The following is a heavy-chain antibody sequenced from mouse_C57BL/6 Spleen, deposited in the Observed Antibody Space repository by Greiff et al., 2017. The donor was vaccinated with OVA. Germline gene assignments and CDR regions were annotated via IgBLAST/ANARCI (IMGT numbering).Heavy chain of an antibody. Sequence: VKQSHGKRLEWIGDINPNNGGTSYNQKFKGKATLTVDKSSSTAYMELRSLTSEDSAVYYCARGVITTVAYYFDYWGQGTTLTVSS. V-gene: IGHV1-26*01. D-gene: IGHD1-1*01. J-gene: IGHJ2*01. CDR2: INPNNGGT. CDR3: ARGVITTVAYYFDY.